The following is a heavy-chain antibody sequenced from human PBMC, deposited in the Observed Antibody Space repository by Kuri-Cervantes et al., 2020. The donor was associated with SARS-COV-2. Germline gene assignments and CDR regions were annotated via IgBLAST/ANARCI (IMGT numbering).Heavy chain of an antibody. Sequence: GGSLRLSCAASGFTFSNYGMHCVRQAPGKGLEWVALVPYDGSYKYYAGSVRGRFTISRDNSNKTVYLQMNSLRTEDTAVYYCAKSRSEGGGFFDYGVDVWGQGTTVTVSS. CDR1: GFTFSNYG. CDR3: AKSRSEGGGFFDYGVDV. D-gene: IGHD3-3*01. J-gene: IGHJ6*02. CDR2: VPYDGSYK. V-gene: IGHV3-30*18.